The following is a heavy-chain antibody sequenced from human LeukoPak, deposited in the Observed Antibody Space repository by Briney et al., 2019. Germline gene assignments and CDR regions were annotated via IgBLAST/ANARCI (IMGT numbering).Heavy chain of an antibody. Sequence: GGSLRLSCAASGFTLSSYAMSWVRQAPGKGLEWVSAISGSGGSTYYADSVKGRFTISRDNSKNTLYLQMNSLRAEDTAVYYCAKDRADSGYDFVFDYWGQGTLVTVSS. CDR1: GFTLSSYA. V-gene: IGHV3-23*01. J-gene: IGHJ4*02. D-gene: IGHD5-12*01. CDR3: AKDRADSGYDFVFDY. CDR2: ISGSGGST.